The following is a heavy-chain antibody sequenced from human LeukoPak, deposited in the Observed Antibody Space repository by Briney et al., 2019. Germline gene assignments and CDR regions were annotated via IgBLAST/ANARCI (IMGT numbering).Heavy chain of an antibody. CDR3: ARGSDYYDSSGYYYEDY. Sequence: SETLSLTCAVYGGSFSGYYWSWIRQPPGKGLEWIGYIYYSGSTYYNPSLKSRVTISVDTSKNQFSLKLSSVTAADTAVYYCARGSDYYDSSGYYYEDYWGQGTLVTVSS. V-gene: IGHV4-34*09. D-gene: IGHD3-22*01. CDR2: IYYSGST. J-gene: IGHJ4*02. CDR1: GGSFSGYY.